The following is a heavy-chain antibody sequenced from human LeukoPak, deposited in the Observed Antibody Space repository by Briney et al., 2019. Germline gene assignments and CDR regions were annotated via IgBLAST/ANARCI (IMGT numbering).Heavy chain of an antibody. CDR3: ARLFILNSEGLYYFDY. J-gene: IGHJ4*02. CDR1: GYSFTNYW. V-gene: IGHV5-51*01. CDR2: IYPGDSDT. D-gene: IGHD4-23*01. Sequence: PGESLKISRKGSGYSFTNYWLGWGRQMPGKGLESMGIIYPGDSDTRYSPSCQGQVTISADKSISTAYLQWSSLKASDTAIYHFARLFILNSEGLYYFDYWGQGTLVTVSS.